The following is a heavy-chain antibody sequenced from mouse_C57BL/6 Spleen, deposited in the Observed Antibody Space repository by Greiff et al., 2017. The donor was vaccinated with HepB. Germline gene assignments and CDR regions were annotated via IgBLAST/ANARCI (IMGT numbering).Heavy chain of an antibody. CDR1: GYAFSSSW. CDR2: IYPGDGDT. CDR3: ARCELLRHYFDY. Sequence: QVQLQQSGPELVKPGASVKISCKASGYAFSSSWMNWVKQRPGKGLEWIGRIYPGDGDTNYNGKFKGKATLTADKSSSTAYMQLSSLTSEDSAVYFCARCELLRHYFDYWGQGTTLTVSS. D-gene: IGHD1-2*01. J-gene: IGHJ2*01. V-gene: IGHV1-82*01.